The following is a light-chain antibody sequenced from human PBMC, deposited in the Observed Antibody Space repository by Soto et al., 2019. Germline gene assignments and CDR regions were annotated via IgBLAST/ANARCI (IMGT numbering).Light chain of an antibody. CDR2: DAS. CDR3: QQFSSYPLST. CDR1: QGISSA. Sequence: MQVTQCPSSLSVSVGDRVPITCRASQGISSALAWYQQTPGKAPKLLIYDASSLESGVPSRFSGSGSGTDFTLTISSLQPEDFASYDCQQFSSYPLSTFGQGTRLESK. J-gene: IGKJ5*01. V-gene: IGKV1-13*02.